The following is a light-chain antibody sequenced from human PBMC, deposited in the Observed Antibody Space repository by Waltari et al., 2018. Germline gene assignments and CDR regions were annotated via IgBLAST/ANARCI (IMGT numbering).Light chain of an antibody. CDR3: QQCYTFPYT. Sequence: DIVLTQSPDSLAVSLGERATINCKSSQSVVFSSNNKNYLAWYQQKPGQPPKLLITWASTRESGVPDRFRGSGSETDFTPTISSLQAEDVAVYYCQQCYTFPYTFGQGTKLEIK. V-gene: IGKV4-1*01. CDR2: WAS. J-gene: IGKJ2*01. CDR1: QSVVFSSNNKNY.